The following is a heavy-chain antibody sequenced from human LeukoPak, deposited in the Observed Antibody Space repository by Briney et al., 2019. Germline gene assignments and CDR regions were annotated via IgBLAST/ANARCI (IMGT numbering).Heavy chain of an antibody. CDR3: ARRSAGWYFFDS. V-gene: IGHV5-51*01. Sequence: GESLKISCKGSGYSFTSYWVGWVRQVPGKGLEWMGIIYPRDSETRYSPSFQGQVTMSADKSINTAYLQWSSLKASDTAMYYCARRSAGWYFFDSWGQGTLVTVSS. D-gene: IGHD6-19*01. CDR1: GYSFTSYW. CDR2: IYPRDSET. J-gene: IGHJ4*02.